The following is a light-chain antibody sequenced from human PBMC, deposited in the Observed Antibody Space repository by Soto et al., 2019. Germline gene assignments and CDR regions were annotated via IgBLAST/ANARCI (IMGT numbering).Light chain of an antibody. Sequence: EIVLTQSPGTLSFSPWERSTLSCRASQSVNTYLAWYQQKPGQAPRLLIYGASNRATGIPARFSGSGSGTDFTLTISRLEPEDFAVYYCQQRTFGQGTKV. J-gene: IGKJ1*01. CDR1: QSVNTY. CDR2: GAS. CDR3: QQRT. V-gene: IGKV3-11*01.